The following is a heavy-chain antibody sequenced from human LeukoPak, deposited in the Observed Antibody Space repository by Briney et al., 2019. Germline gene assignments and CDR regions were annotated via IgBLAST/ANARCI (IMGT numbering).Heavy chain of an antibody. Sequence: GGSLRLSCAASGFTFDDYAMHWVRQAPGKGLEWVSGISWNSGSIGYADSVKGRFTISRDNSKNTLYLQMNSLRAEDTAVYYCAKDGSSSLLEYFQHWGQGTLVTVSS. V-gene: IGHV3-9*01. J-gene: IGHJ1*01. CDR1: GFTFDDYA. CDR2: ISWNSGSI. CDR3: AKDGSSSLLEYFQH. D-gene: IGHD6-6*01.